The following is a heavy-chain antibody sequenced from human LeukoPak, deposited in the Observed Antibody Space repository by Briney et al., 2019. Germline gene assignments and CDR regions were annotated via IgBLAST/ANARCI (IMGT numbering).Heavy chain of an antibody. D-gene: IGHD2-21*01. J-gene: IGHJ4*02. V-gene: IGHV3-23*01. CDR3: AKAPVASCRGAYCYPFDS. CDR1: GFTLSTYA. CDR2: TSSSDAGT. Sequence: GGSLRLSCAASGFTLSTYAMSWVRQTPGKGLEWVAATSSSDAGTYHADSVRGRFTISRDNSKNTLYLQMNSLRAEDAAVYFCAKAPVASCRGAYCYPFDSWGQGTLVTVSS.